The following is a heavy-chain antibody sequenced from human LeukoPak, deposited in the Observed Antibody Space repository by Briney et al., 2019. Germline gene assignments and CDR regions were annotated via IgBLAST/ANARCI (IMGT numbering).Heavy chain of an antibody. J-gene: IGHJ4*02. D-gene: IGHD5-12*01. CDR1: GFTFSSYE. CDR2: ISSSGSTI. CDR3: AKDRLSGYSGGVIDY. V-gene: IGHV3-48*03. Sequence: GGSLRLSCAASGFTFSSYEMNWVRQAPGKGLEWVSYISSSGSTIYYADSVKGRFTISRDNAKNSLYLQMNSLRAEDMALYYCAKDRLSGYSGGVIDYWGQGTLVTVSS.